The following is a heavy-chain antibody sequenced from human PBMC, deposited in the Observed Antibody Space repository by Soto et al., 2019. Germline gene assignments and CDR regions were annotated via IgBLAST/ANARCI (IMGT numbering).Heavy chain of an antibody. Sequence: LRLSCAASGFTFGSNWMSWVRQAPGKGLEWVANIKRDGSEKYYVDSVKGRFTISRDNAKNTLYLQMNSLRADDTAVYYCASLEWESTGYADYWGQGTLVTVSS. J-gene: IGHJ4*02. V-gene: IGHV3-7*03. D-gene: IGHD3-3*01. CDR1: GFTFGSNW. CDR2: IKRDGSEK. CDR3: ASLEWESTGYADY.